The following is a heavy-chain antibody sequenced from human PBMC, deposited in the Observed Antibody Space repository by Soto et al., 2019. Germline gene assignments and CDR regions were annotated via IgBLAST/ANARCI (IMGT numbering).Heavy chain of an antibody. CDR2: IYHSGST. J-gene: IGHJ6*02. CDR1: GGSLSSDRYY. Sequence: QVQLQESGPGLVKPSETLSLTCTVSGGSLSSDRYYWSWIRQPPGKGLEWIGYIYHSGSTNYNPSLQSRVTISVATSRNRFSLNLSSVTAADTAMYYCASSLICGGDCYIYGMDVWGRGTTVTVSS. V-gene: IGHV4-61*01. D-gene: IGHD2-21*01. CDR3: ASSLICGGDCYIYGMDV.